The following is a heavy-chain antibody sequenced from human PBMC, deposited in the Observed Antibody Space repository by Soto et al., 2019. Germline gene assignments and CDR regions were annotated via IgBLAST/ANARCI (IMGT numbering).Heavy chain of an antibody. J-gene: IGHJ4*02. CDR3: ARRCCSGVQCPGIGFDD. V-gene: IGHV3-13*01. CDR2: IGAGGQT. CDR1: GFTFSSYD. D-gene: IGHD2-15*01. Sequence: GGSLRLSCAASGFTFSSYDMHWVRQVTGEGLEWVSAIGAGGQTYYLGSVKGRFTISRENAKNSVYLQMNSLRARDTAVYYCARRCCSGVQCPGIGFDDWGQGXLVTVSS.